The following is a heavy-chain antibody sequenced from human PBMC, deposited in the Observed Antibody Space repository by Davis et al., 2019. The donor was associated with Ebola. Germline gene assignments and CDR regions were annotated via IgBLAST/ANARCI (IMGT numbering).Heavy chain of an antibody. J-gene: IGHJ4*02. CDR1: GGSISGYQ. CDR2: IFNSGTA. D-gene: IGHD1-26*01. CDR3: ARDHMGSLDN. V-gene: IGHV4-59*01. Sequence: MPSETLSLTCTVSGGSISGYQWAWIRQPPGKGLDYVGHIFNSGTASYNSALKSRVTISLDKSSNQFSLKLNSVTAADTAIYVCARDHMGSLDNWGQGTLVTVS.